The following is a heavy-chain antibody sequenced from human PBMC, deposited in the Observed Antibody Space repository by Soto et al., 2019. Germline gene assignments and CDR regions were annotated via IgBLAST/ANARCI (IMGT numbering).Heavy chain of an antibody. CDR2: IFSDNER. D-gene: IGHD4-17*01. J-gene: IGHJ6*02. CDR1: GFSLTTGKMG. CDR3: ARMNVDSYQFYYAMDV. Sequence: CPTLVNPTETLTLTCTVSGFSLTTGKMGVSWIRQPPGKALEWLAHIFSDNERSYSTSLQGRLTISKDTSGSQVVLSMTNVDPVDTATYYCARMNVDSYQFYYAMDVWGQGTTVTVSS. V-gene: IGHV2-26*01.